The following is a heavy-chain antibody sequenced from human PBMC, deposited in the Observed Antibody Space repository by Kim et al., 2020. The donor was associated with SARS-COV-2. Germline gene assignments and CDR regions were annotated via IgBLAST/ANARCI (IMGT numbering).Heavy chain of an antibody. J-gene: IGHJ4*02. D-gene: IGHD1-26*01. V-gene: IGHV3-21*01. CDR2: ISTTGAYI. CDR1: GFTFSTYD. Sequence: GGSLRLSCATSGFTFSTYDMNWVRQAPGKGLEWVSSISTTGAYIYYAASIKGRFTVSRDNAKNSLYLQMDSLIGEDTAVYYCARGGSGSLIRRAPFDFWGEGTLVTVSP. CDR3: ARGGSGSLIRRAPFDF.